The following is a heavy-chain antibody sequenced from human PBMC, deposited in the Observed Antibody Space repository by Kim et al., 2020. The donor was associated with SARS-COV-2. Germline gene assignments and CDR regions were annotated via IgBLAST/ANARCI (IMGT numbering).Heavy chain of an antibody. D-gene: IGHD6-6*01. V-gene: IGHV3-64D*09. CDR2: ISSNGGST. CDR3: VKPQTYSSSDFDY. Sequence: GGSLRLSCSASGFTFRSYAMHWVRQAPGKGLEYVSAISSNGGSTYYADSVKGRFTISRDNSKNTLYLQMSSLRAEDTAVYYCVKPQTYSSSDFDYWGQGTLVTVSS. CDR1: GFTFRSYA. J-gene: IGHJ4*02.